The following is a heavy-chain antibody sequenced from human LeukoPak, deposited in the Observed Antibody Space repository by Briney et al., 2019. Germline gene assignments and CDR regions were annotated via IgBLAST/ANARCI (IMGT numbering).Heavy chain of an antibody. J-gene: IGHJ4*02. CDR1: GYTFTGYY. CDR2: INPNSGGT. V-gene: IGHV1-2*02. Sequence: ASVKVSCKASGYTFTGYYMHWVRQAPGQGLEWMGWINPNSGGTNYAQKFQGRVTMTRDTSISTAYMELSRLRSEDTAVYYCARRSRIGVRPFDYWGQGTLVTVSS. CDR3: ARRSRIGVRPFDY. D-gene: IGHD3-22*01.